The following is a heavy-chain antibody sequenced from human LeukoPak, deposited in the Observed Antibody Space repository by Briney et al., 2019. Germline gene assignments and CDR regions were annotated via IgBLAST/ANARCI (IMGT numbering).Heavy chain of an antibody. V-gene: IGHV4-30-4*01. J-gene: IGHJ4*02. CDR3: ARELRDGYNEYYFDY. CDR2: IYYSGST. Sequence: SETLSLTCTVSGVFIISGGYYWSWIRHPLGKGLEWIGYIYYSGSTDYNPSLKSRAVISVDTSKNQFFLKLRSVTAADTAVYYCARELRDGYNEYYFDYWGQGALVTVSS. D-gene: IGHD5-24*01. CDR1: GVFIISGGYY.